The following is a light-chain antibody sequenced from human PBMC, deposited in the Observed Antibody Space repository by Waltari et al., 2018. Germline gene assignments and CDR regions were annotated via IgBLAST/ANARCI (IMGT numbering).Light chain of an antibody. CDR3: QSYDSSLSVV. V-gene: IGLV1-40*01. Sequence: QSVLTQPPSVSGAPGQRVTIPCTGSSSNIGAGYDVFCYQHLPGTAPKLLIFGNSIRPSGVPDRFSGSKSGTSASLAIIGLQAEDEADYYCQSYDSSLSVVFGGGTKVTVL. J-gene: IGLJ2*01. CDR2: GNS. CDR1: SSNIGAGYD.